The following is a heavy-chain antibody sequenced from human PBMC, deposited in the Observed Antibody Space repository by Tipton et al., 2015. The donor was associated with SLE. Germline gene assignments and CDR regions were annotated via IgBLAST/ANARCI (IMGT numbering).Heavy chain of an antibody. CDR1: GGSISSHY. J-gene: IGHJ4*02. CDR2: IYYSGST. V-gene: IGHV4-59*04. D-gene: IGHD3-16*02. CDR3: ASSLDDYVWGSYRYHFDY. Sequence: TLSLTCTVSGGSISSHYWSWIRQPPEKGLEWIGSIYYSGSTYYNPSLKSRVTISVDTSKNQFSLKLSSVTAADTAVYYCASSLDDYVWGSYRYHFDYWGQGTLVTVSS.